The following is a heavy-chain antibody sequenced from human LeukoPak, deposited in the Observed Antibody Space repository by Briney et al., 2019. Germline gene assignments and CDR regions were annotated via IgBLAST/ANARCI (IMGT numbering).Heavy chain of an antibody. CDR2: ISDSGGRT. V-gene: IGHV3-23*01. D-gene: IGHD3-22*01. CDR3: AKRGVVIRVILVGFHKEAYYFDS. CDR1: GITLSNYG. Sequence: PGGSLRLSCAVSGITLSNYGMSWVRQAPGKGLEWVAGISDSGGRTNYADSEKGRFTISRDNPKNTLYLQMNSLRAEDTAVYFCAKRGVVIRVILVGFHKEAYYFDSWGQGALVTVSS. J-gene: IGHJ4*02.